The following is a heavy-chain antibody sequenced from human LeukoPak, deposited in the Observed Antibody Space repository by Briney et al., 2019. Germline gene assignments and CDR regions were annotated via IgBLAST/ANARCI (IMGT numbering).Heavy chain of an antibody. V-gene: IGHV1-2*02. J-gene: IGHJ1*01. CDR2: INPSSGGT. CDR1: GYTFTGYY. D-gene: IGHD2-2*01. CDR3: ASWSSTSCSSCAFQH. Sequence: ASVKVSCKASGYTFTGYYMHWVRQAPGQGLEWMGWINPSSGGTNYAQKFHGRVTMTRDTSISTAYMELSRLRSDDTAVYYCASWSSTSCSSCAFQHWGQGTLVTVSS.